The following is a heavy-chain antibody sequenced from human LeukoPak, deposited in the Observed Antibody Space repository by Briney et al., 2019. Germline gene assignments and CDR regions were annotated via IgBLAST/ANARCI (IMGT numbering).Heavy chain of an antibody. D-gene: IGHD3-22*01. CDR3: VRGDATMIVVDPPRYYGMDV. Sequence: PGGSLRLSCAASGFTFSGSAMHWVRQASGKGLEWVGRMRSKANSYATAYAASVKGRFTISRDDSKNTAYLQMNSLKTEDTAVYYCVRGDATMIVVDPPRYYGMDVWGQGTTVTVSS. CDR2: MRSKANSYAT. J-gene: IGHJ6*02. V-gene: IGHV3-73*01. CDR1: GFTFSGSA.